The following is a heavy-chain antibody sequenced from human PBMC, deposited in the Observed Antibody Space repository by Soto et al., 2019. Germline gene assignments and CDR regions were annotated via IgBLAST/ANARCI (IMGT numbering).Heavy chain of an antibody. CDR3: AREGGDSSSWHFDY. D-gene: IGHD6-13*01. CDR1: GASVSSNSAA. CDR2: TYYRSKWNN. J-gene: IGHJ4*02. Sequence: PSQTLSRTCAISGASVSSNSAALNWVRQSPSRGLEWLGRTYYRSKWNNDYAVPVKRRITINPDTSKNQFSLQLNSVTPEDTAVYYCAREGGDSSSWHFDYWGQGTLVTVSS. V-gene: IGHV6-1*01.